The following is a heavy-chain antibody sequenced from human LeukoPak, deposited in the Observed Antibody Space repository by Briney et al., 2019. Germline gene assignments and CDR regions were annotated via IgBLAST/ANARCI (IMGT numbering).Heavy chain of an antibody. Sequence: PSETLSLTCTVSGGSISSSSYYWGWIRQPPGKGLEWIGYIYYSGSTYYNPSLKSRVTMSVDTSKNQFSLKLTSVTAADTAVYYCARVASDFSSDYWGQGTLVTVSS. CDR2: IYYSGST. J-gene: IGHJ4*02. D-gene: IGHD3/OR15-3a*01. V-gene: IGHV4-39*07. CDR1: GGSISSSSYY. CDR3: ARVASDFSSDY.